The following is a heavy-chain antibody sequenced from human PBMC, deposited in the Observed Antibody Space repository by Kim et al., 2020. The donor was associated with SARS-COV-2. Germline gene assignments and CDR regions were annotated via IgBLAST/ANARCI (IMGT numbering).Heavy chain of an antibody. J-gene: IGHJ4*01. V-gene: IGHV3-23*01. CDR1: GFTFSSFA. CDR2: ISGGGDDT. CDR3: AKGDCRSSNCYTTDH. D-gene: IGHD2-2*01. Sequence: GGSLRLSCAASGFTFSSFAMNWVRQAPGKGPEWVSVISGGGDDTNFAESVKGRFTISRDNSKSTLYLQMNNLRAEDTAVYHCAKGDCRSSNCYTTDHWG.